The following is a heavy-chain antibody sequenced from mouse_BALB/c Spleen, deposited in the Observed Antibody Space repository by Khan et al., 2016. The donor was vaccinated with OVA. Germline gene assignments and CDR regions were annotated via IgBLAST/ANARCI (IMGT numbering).Heavy chain of an antibody. J-gene: IGHJ1*01. CDR3: ARSLITTWFFDV. V-gene: IGHV5-17*02. Sequence: EVELVESGGGLVQPGGSRKLSCAASGFIFSSFGMHWVRQAPEKGLEWVAYISSGSATIYYADIVKGRFTISRDNPKNTLFLQMTSLRSEDTAMYYCARSLITTWFFDVWGAGTTVTVSS. CDR1: GFIFSSFG. D-gene: IGHD2-4*01. CDR2: ISSGSATI.